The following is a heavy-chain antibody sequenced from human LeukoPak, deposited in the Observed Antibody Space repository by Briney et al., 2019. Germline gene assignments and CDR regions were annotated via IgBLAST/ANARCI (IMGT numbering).Heavy chain of an antibody. Sequence: PGGSLRLSCAASGFTFSSYSMNWVRRAPGKGLEWVSYISSSSGTIYYADSVKGRFTISRDNAKNSLYLQMNSLRAEDMAVYYCARDEGYGDFDYWGQGTLVAVSS. D-gene: IGHD4-17*01. J-gene: IGHJ4*02. V-gene: IGHV3-48*04. CDR2: ISSSSGTI. CDR3: ARDEGYGDFDY. CDR1: GFTFSSYS.